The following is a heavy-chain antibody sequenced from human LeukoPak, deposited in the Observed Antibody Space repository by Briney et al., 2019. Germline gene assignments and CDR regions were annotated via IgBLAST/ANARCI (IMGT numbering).Heavy chain of an antibody. J-gene: IGHJ4*02. V-gene: IGHV3-48*01. D-gene: IGHD3-22*01. CDR1: GFTFSNYD. CDR2: IDSNSRGI. Sequence: GGSLRLSCAASGFTFSNYDMTWVRQTPGKGLDWVSYIDSNSRGIYYADSVKGRFTISSDNAKDSLYLQMNSLRGEDTAVYFCARGRHFYDSSVYFFDYWGQGTLVTVSS. CDR3: ARGRHFYDSSVYFFDY.